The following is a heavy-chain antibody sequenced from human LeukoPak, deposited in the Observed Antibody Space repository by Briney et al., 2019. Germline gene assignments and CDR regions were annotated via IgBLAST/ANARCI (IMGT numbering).Heavy chain of an antibody. CDR1: GITLSNYG. V-gene: IGHV3-23*01. CDR2: ISDSGGST. D-gene: IGHD3-10*01. CDR3: ARSGRGVDSFYFYMDV. Sequence: PGGSLRLSCAVSGITLSNYGMSWVRRAPGKGLEWVAGISDSGGSTNYADSVKGRFTISRDNAKDSLYLQMNSLRAEDTAVYYCARSGRGVDSFYFYMDVWGKGTTVTVSS. J-gene: IGHJ6*03.